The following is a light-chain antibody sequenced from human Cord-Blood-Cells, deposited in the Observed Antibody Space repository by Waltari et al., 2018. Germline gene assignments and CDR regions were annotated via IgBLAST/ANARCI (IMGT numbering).Light chain of an antibody. CDR1: SSDVGGYNY. Sequence: QSALTRPASVSGSPGQSITISCTGTSSDVGGYNYVSWYQQHPGKAPKLMIYDVSKRPSGGSNLFSGSKSGNTASLTISGLQAEDEADYYCSSYTSSSTLVFGGGTKLTVL. J-gene: IGLJ3*02. CDR3: SSYTSSSTLV. CDR2: DVS. V-gene: IGLV2-14*01.